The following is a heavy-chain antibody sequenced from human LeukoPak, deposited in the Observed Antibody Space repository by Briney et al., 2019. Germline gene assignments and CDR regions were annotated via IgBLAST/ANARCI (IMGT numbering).Heavy chain of an antibody. CDR2: IYSSGST. CDR1: GFTVSSNY. V-gene: IGHV3-66*02. CDR3: AREWLAPYYFDY. J-gene: IGHJ4*02. D-gene: IGHD3-3*01. Sequence: PTGGSMRLSCAASGFTVSSNYMSWVRQVPGKGLEWVSAIYSSGSTYYADSVKGRFTISRDNSKNTLYLQMNSLRAEDTAVYYCAREWLAPYYFDYWGQGTLVTVSS.